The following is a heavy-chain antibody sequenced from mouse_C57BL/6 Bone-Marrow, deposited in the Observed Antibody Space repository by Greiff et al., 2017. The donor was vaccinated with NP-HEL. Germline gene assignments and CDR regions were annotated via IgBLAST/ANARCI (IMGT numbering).Heavy chain of an antibody. Sequence: QVQLKQPGAELVRPGSSVKLSCKASGYTFTSYWMHWVKQRPIQGLEWIGNIDPSDSETHYNQKFKDKATLTVDKSSSTAYMQLSSLTSEDSAVYYCAREPAYYSNWGFAYWGQGTLVTVSA. D-gene: IGHD2-5*01. CDR3: AREPAYYSNWGFAY. J-gene: IGHJ3*01. CDR2: IDPSDSET. V-gene: IGHV1-52*01. CDR1: GYTFTSYW.